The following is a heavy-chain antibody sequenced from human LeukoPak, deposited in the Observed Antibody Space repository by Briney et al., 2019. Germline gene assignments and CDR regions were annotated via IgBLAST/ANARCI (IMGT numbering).Heavy chain of an antibody. CDR3: VRHGLGSSWFGFDY. CDR1: GYTFTTYW. Sequence: GESLKISCKGSGYTFTTYWIGWVRQMPGKGLEWMGIIYPGDSDPRYSPSFQGQATISADTSISTAYVQWSSLKASDSAMYYCVRHGLGSSWFGFDYWGQGTLVTVSS. V-gene: IGHV5-51*01. J-gene: IGHJ4*02. D-gene: IGHD6-13*01. CDR2: IYPGDSDP.